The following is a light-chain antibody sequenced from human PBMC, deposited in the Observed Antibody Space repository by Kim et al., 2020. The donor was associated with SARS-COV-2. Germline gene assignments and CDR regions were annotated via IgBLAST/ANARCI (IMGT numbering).Light chain of an antibody. CDR2: VNSDGSH. V-gene: IGLV4-69*01. CDR1: SGHSTYA. Sequence: ASVKLTFTLSSGHSTYAIAWHQQQPEKGPRYLMKVNSDGSHSKGDGIPDRFSGSSSGAERYLTISSLHSEDEADYYCQTWDSGPWVFGGGTQLTVL. J-gene: IGLJ3*02. CDR3: QTWDSGPWV.